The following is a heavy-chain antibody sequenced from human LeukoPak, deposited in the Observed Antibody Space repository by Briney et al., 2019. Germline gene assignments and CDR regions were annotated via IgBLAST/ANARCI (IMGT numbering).Heavy chain of an antibody. D-gene: IGHD3-22*01. CDR2: ISGSGGST. CDR1: GFTFGSYA. CDR3: ATSYYYDSSGYYYYFDY. J-gene: IGHJ4*02. Sequence: GGSLRLSCAASGFTFGSYAMSWVRQAPGKGLEWVSAISGSGGSTYYADSVKGRFTISRDNSKNTLYLQMNSLRAEDTAVYYCATSYYYDSSGYYYYFDYWGQGTLVTVSS. V-gene: IGHV3-23*01.